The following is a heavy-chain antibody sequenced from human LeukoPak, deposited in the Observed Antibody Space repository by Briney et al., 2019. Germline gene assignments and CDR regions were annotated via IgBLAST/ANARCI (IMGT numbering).Heavy chain of an antibody. Sequence: ASVKVSCKASGYTSTGYYMHWVRQAPGQGLEWMGWINPNSGGTNYAQKFQGRVTMTRDTSISTAYMELSRLRSDDTAVYYCARPGSGSRNWFDPWGQGTLVTVSS. CDR1: GYTSTGYY. CDR2: INPNSGGT. D-gene: IGHD3-10*01. CDR3: ARPGSGSRNWFDP. J-gene: IGHJ5*02. V-gene: IGHV1-2*02.